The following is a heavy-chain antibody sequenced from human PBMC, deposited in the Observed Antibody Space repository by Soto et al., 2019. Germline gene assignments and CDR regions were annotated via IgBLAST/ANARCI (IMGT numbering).Heavy chain of an antibody. D-gene: IGHD3-16*01. CDR2: IYYSGST. V-gene: IGHV4-59*01. CDR1: GGSISSYY. J-gene: IGHJ5*02. CDR3: ARDTSKGWFDP. Sequence: PSETLSLTCTVSGGSISSYYWSWIRQPPGKGLEWIGYIYYSGSTNYNPSLKSRVTISVDTSKNQFSLKLSSVTAADTAVYYCARDTSKGWFDPLGQGTLVTVSS.